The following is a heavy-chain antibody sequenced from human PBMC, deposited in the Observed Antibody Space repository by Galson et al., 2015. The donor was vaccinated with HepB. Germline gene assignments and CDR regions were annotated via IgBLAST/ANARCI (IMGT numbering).Heavy chain of an antibody. J-gene: IGHJ5*02. D-gene: IGHD6-19*01. CDR2: IIPIFGTA. CDR1: GGTFSSCA. Sequence: SVKVSCKASGGTFSSCAISWMRQAPGQGLEWMGGIIPIFGTANYAQKFQGRVTITADKSTSTAYMELSSLRSEDTAVYYCARDLRNIAVAGVNWFDPWGQGTLVTVSS. V-gene: IGHV1-69*06. CDR3: ARDLRNIAVAGVNWFDP.